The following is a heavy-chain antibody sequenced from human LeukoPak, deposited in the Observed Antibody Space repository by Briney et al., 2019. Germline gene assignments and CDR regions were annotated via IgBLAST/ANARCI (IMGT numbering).Heavy chain of an antibody. Sequence: ASVRVSSKPSVYSFTNYGVNWVRQAPGQGLEWLGWVSGYTGNTDYAQKFQGRVTMTTDTSTTTAYMELRSLRSDDTAVYYCARAPRVASTGRFDYWGQGTLVTVSS. V-gene: IGHV1-18*01. D-gene: IGHD6-13*01. CDR1: VYSFTNYG. J-gene: IGHJ4*02. CDR3: ARAPRVASTGRFDY. CDR2: VSGYTGNT.